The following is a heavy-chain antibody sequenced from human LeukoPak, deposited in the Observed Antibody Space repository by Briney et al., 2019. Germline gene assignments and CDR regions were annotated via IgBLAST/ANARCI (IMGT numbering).Heavy chain of an antibody. CDR3: ARVPITGDIFDY. Sequence: PSETLSLTCTVSGGSISSSTYYWGWIRQPPGKGLEWIGRIYTSGSTNYNPSLKSRVTISVDTSKNQFSLKLSSVTAADTAVYYCARVPITGDIFDYWGQGTLVTVSS. V-gene: IGHV4-39*07. J-gene: IGHJ4*02. CDR1: GGSISSSTYY. CDR2: IYTSGST. D-gene: IGHD7-27*01.